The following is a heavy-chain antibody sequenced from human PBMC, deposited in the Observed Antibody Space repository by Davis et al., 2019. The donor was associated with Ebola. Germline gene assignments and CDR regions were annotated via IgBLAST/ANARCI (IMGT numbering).Heavy chain of an antibody. V-gene: IGHV3-30*03. Sequence: GGSLRLSCAASGFTFSSYGMHWVRQAPGKGLEWVAVISYDGSNKYYADSVKGRFTISRDNSKNTLYLQMNSLKTEDTAVYYCTTDHDSSGYYYFDYWGQGTLVTVSS. D-gene: IGHD3-22*01. J-gene: IGHJ4*02. CDR2: ISYDGSNK. CDR1: GFTFSSYG. CDR3: TTDHDSSGYYYFDY.